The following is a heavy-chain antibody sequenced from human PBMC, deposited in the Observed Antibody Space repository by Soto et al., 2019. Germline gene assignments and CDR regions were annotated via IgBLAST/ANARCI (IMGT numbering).Heavy chain of an antibody. V-gene: IGHV3-74*01. J-gene: IGHJ4*02. CDR2: INSDGSST. CDR1: GFTFSSYW. CDR3: ARGRTSSLDF. Sequence: EVQLVESGGGLVQPGGSLRLSCAVSGFTFSSYWMHWVRQAPGKGLVWVSRINSDGSSTNYADSVKGRFTISRDNAKNTLYLQVNSLRAEDTAVYYCARGRTSSLDFWGQGTLVTVSS.